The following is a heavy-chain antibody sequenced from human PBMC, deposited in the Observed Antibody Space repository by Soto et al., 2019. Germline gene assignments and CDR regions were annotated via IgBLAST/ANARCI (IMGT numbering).Heavy chain of an antibody. Sequence: GGSLRLSCAASGFTFSSYSMNWVRQAPGKGLEWVSYISSSSSTIYYADSVKGRFTISRDNAKNSLYLQMNSLRAEDTAVYYCARVHSVHDSYCSNWCHGTLFTVPS. CDR1: GFTFSSYS. D-gene: IGHD5-12*01. CDR3: ARVHSVHDSYCSN. CDR2: ISSSSSTI. V-gene: IGHV3-48*01. J-gene: IGHJ4*01.